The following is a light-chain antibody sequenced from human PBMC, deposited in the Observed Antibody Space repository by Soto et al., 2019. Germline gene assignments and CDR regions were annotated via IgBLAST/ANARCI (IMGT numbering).Light chain of an antibody. V-gene: IGKV3-20*01. CDR2: SAS. J-gene: IGKJ4*01. CDR1: QSVSSNY. CDR3: QQYGGSPRVT. Sequence: EIVLTQSPGTLSLSPGERVTLSCRASQSVSSNYLAWYQQKPGQAPRLLIYSASSRATGIPDRFSGSGSGTDFTLTINRLEPEDFAVYYCQQYGGSPRVTLGGGTKVEIK.